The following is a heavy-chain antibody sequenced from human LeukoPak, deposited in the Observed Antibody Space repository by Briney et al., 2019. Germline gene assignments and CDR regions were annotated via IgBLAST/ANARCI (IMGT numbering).Heavy chain of an antibody. Sequence: GGSLRLSCAASGFTFSSYAMSWVRQAPGKGLGWVSAISGSGGSTYYADSVKGRFTISRDNSKNTLYLQMNSLRAEDTAVYYCAKATLIEPSSSWYYSGEYYFDYWGQGTLVTVSS. D-gene: IGHD6-13*01. J-gene: IGHJ4*02. CDR1: GFTFSSYA. CDR3: AKATLIEPSSSWYYSGEYYFDY. CDR2: ISGSGGST. V-gene: IGHV3-23*01.